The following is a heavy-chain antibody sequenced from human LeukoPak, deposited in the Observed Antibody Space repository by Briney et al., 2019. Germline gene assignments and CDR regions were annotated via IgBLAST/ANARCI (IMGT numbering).Heavy chain of an antibody. CDR1: GFTFDDYG. CDR2: IKQDGSEK. D-gene: IGHD2-15*01. J-gene: IGHJ4*02. CDR3: ARVSIVVVVAALWDY. Sequence: PGGSLRLSCAASGFTFDDYGMSWVRQAPGKGLEWVANIKQDGSEKYYVDSVKGRFTISRDNAKNSLYLQMNSLRAEDTAVYYCARVSIVVVVAALWDYWGQGTLVTVSS. V-gene: IGHV3-7*01.